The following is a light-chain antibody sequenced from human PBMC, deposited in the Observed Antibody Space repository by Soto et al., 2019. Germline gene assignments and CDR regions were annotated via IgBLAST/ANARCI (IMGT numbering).Light chain of an antibody. CDR3: QQSYSTPPEWT. Sequence: DIQMSQTPSSLSASVGDRVTITCRAIQSISSYLNWYQQKPGKAPKLLIYAASSLQSGVPSRFSGSGSGTDFTLTISSLQPEDFATYYCQQSYSTPPEWTFGQGTKVDI. V-gene: IGKV1-39*01. J-gene: IGKJ1*01. CDR2: AAS. CDR1: QSISSY.